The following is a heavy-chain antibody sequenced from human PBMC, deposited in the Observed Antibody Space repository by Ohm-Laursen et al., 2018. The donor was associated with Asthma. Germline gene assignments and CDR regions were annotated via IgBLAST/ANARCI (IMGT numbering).Heavy chain of an antibody. CDR1: GYTFSRYS. CDR3: AKVVLMDV. V-gene: IGHV3-23*01. Sequence: SLRLSCAASGYTFSRYSIHWVRQAPGKGLDWVSVIFGSTGTNYADSVKGRFTISRDNSKNTLYLQMNSLRAEDTAVYYCAKVVLMDVWGQGTTVTVSS. D-gene: IGHD3-16*02. J-gene: IGHJ6*02. CDR2: IFGSTGT.